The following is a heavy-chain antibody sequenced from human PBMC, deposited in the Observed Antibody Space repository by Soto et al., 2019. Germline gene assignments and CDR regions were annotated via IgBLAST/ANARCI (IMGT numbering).Heavy chain of an antibody. D-gene: IGHD2-2*01. Sequence: GGSLRLSCAASGFTFSSYAMNWVRQAPGKGLEWVSAISGSGGSTYYADSVKGRFTISRDNSKNTLYLQMNSLRAEDTAVYYCAKALKDIVVVPAAFDYWGQGTLVTVSS. V-gene: IGHV3-23*01. CDR1: GFTFSSYA. J-gene: IGHJ4*02. CDR3: AKALKDIVVVPAAFDY. CDR2: ISGSGGST.